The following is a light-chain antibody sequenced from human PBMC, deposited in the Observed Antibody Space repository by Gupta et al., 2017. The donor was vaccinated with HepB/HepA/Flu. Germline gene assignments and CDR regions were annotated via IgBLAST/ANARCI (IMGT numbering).Light chain of an antibody. J-gene: IGLJ2*01. V-gene: IGLV2-14*01. CDR3: TSYTSSSTVV. CDR2: DVS. CDR1: SSDVGGYNY. Sequence: SPLTHPASLSGPPRQSITISCTGTSSDVGGYNYVSCYQQPPGNAPLLMFYDVSNRPPGVSNRFSASKAGTNAFTTISGLQAEDDADYYCTSYTSSSTVVFGGGTKLTVL.